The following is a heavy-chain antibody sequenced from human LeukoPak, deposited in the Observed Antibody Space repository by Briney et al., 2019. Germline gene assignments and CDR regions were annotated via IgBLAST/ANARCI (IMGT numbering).Heavy chain of an antibody. D-gene: IGHD3-10*01. J-gene: IGHJ4*02. CDR3: ARAVSSAYYYGSDTPPDY. Sequence: PGGSLRLSCAASGFTFSSYEMNWVRQAPGKGLEWVSYISSSGSTIYYADSVKGRFTISRDNAKNSLYLQMNSLRAEDTAVYYCARAVSSAYYYGSDTPPDYWGQGTLVTVSS. CDR1: GFTFSSYE. CDR2: ISSSGSTI. V-gene: IGHV3-48*03.